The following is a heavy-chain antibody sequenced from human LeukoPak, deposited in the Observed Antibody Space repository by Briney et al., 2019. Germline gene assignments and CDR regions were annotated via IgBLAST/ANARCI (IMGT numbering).Heavy chain of an antibody. D-gene: IGHD6-13*01. CDR1: AFTFSSYS. Sequence: PGGSLRLSCAASAFTFSSYSMNLVRQAPGKGLEWVSYISSSSSTIYYADSVKGRFTISRDNAKNSLYLQMNSLRAEDTAVYYCASDSSSWPSYYYYYGMDVWGQGTTVTVSS. J-gene: IGHJ6*02. V-gene: IGHV3-48*04. CDR3: ASDSSSWPSYYYYYGMDV. CDR2: ISSSSSTI.